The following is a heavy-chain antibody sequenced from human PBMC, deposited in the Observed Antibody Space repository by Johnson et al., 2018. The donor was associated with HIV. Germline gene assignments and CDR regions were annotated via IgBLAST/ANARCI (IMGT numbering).Heavy chain of an antibody. CDR3: ARGGAFHAFDI. CDR1: GFTFSDYY. J-gene: IGHJ3*02. Sequence: QVQLVESGGGLVKPGGSLRLSCVASGFTFSDYYMTWVRQAPGKGLAWVSYISSSGSTIYSADSVKGRFTISRDNAKNSLYLQMNSLRAEDTAMYFCARGGAFHAFDIWGHGTTVTVSS. V-gene: IGHV3-11*04. CDR2: ISSSGSTI. D-gene: IGHD3-3*02.